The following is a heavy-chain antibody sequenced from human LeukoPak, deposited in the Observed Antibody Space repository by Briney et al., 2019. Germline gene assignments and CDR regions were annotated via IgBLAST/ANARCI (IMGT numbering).Heavy chain of an antibody. CDR1: GFTFDDYA. CDR2: ISWNSGSI. Sequence: PGGSLRLSCAASGFTFDDYAMHWVRQAPGKGLEWVSGISWNSGSIGYADSVKGRFTISRDNAKNSLYLQMNSLRAEDTAVFYCARVLGYGMDVWGQGTTVTVSS. V-gene: IGHV3-9*01. CDR3: ARVLGYGMDV. J-gene: IGHJ6*02.